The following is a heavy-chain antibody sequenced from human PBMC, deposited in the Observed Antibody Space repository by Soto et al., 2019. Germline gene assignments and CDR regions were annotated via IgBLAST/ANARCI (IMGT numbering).Heavy chain of an antibody. J-gene: IGHJ5*02. V-gene: IGHV3-21*01. D-gene: IGHD6-19*01. Sequence: PGGSLRLSCAASGFTFSGHTINWVRQAPGKGLEWVSSVSRSSSYIYYADSVKGRFTISRDNAKNSLYLQMNSLRDEDTAVYYCAREAVAVLNWFDPWGQGTLVTVSS. CDR1: GFTFSGHT. CDR3: AREAVAVLNWFDP. CDR2: VSRSSSYI.